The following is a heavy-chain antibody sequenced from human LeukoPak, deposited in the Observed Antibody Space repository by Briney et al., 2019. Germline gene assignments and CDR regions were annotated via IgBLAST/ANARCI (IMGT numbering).Heavy chain of an antibody. CDR3: ARALDSSGYYLGFLDAFDI. D-gene: IGHD3-22*01. V-gene: IGHV1-69*06. J-gene: IGHJ3*02. CDR2: IIPIFGTA. CDR1: GGTFSSYA. Sequence: ASVKVSCKASGGTFSSYAISWVRQAPGQGLEWMGGIIPIFGTANYAQKFQGRVTITADKSTSTAYMELSSLRSEDTAVYYCARALDSSGYYLGFLDAFDIWGQGTMVTVSS.